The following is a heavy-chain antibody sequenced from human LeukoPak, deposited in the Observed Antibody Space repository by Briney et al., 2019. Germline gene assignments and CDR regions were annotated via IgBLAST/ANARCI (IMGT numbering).Heavy chain of an antibody. CDR3: ARLGGQLLYNWFDP. J-gene: IGHJ5*02. Sequence: GASVKVSCKASGGTFSSYAISWVRQAPGQGLEWMGGIIPIFGTANYAQKFQGRVTMTTDTSTSTAYMELRSLRSDDTAVYYCARLGGQLLYNWFDPWGQGTLVTVSS. CDR1: GGTFSSYA. D-gene: IGHD2-2*02. V-gene: IGHV1-69*05. CDR2: IIPIFGTA.